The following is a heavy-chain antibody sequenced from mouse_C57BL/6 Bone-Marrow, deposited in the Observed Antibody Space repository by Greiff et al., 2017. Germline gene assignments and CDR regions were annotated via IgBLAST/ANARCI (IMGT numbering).Heavy chain of an antibody. J-gene: IGHJ2*01. D-gene: IGHD1-1*01. CDR2: ISDGGSYT. Sequence: EVQGVESGGGLVKPGGSLKLSCAASGFTFSSYAMSWVRQTPEKRLEWVATISDGGSYTYYPDNVKGRFTISRDNAKNNLYLQMSHLKSEDTAMYYCAREPFHYGSSHDYWGQGTTLTVSS. V-gene: IGHV5-4*01. CDR3: AREPFHYGSSHDY. CDR1: GFTFSSYA.